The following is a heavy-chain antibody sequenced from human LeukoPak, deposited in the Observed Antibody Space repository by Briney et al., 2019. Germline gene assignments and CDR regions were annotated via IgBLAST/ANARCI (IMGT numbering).Heavy chain of an antibody. V-gene: IGHV3-23*01. CDR2: ISGSGSST. CDR1: GFTFSNYA. Sequence: GGSLRLSCAASGFTFSNYAMTWVRQAPGKGLEWVSGISGSGSSTYYADSVKGRFTLSRDYPKNTLYLQMNSLKTEDTAVYYCTTDPGQGGYCSSTSCYLPNDYWGQGTLVTVSS. J-gene: IGHJ4*02. CDR3: TTDPGQGGYCSSTSCYLPNDY. D-gene: IGHD2-2*01.